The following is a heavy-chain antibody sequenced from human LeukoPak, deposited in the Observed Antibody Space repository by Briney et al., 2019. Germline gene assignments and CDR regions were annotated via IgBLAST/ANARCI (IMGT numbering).Heavy chain of an antibody. D-gene: IGHD3-9*01. V-gene: IGHV3-23*01. J-gene: IGHJ6*03. Sequence: PGGSLRLSCAASGFTFSSYAMSWVRQAPGKGLEWVSSISGSGGSTYYADSVKGRFTISRDNSKSTLYLQMNSLRAGDTALYYCAKAGYINYYAYYHMDVWGKGTTVTASS. CDR1: GFTFSSYA. CDR3: AKAGYINYYAYYHMDV. CDR2: ISGSGGST.